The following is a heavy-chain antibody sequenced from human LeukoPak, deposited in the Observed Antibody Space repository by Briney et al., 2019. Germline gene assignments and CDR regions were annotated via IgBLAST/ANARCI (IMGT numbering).Heavy chain of an antibody. J-gene: IGHJ5*02. CDR3: ARDQTSVAGTGYNWFDP. CDR1: GLTFSSYR. Sequence: GGSLRPSFAASGLTFSSYRLNWVRQAPGKGLEWVSSIRGSSSYIYYADSVKGRFTVSRDNAKKSLYLQMNSVRAEDTAVYYCARDQTSVAGTGYNWFDPWGQGTLVTVSS. D-gene: IGHD6-19*01. CDR2: IRGSSSYI. V-gene: IGHV3-21*01.